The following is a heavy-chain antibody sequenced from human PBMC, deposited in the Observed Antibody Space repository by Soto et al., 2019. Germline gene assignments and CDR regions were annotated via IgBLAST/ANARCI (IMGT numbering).Heavy chain of an antibody. CDR1: GDSVTSGCYY. Sequence: PSETLSLTCIVSGDSVTSGCYYWTWLRQPPGKGLEWIGYISYTGRTKYNPSLQSRVTISVDTSKNDFSLNLSSVTAADTAVYFCAREWGLLPYYVMNVWGHGTAVTVSS. CDR2: ISYTGRT. V-gene: IGHV4-61*03. D-gene: IGHD7-27*01. CDR3: AREWGLLPYYVMNV. J-gene: IGHJ6*02.